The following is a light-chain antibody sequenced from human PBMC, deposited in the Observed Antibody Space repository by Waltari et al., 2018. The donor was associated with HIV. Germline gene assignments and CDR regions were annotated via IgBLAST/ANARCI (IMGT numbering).Light chain of an antibody. CDR2: EVS. Sequence: QSALTQPASVSGSPGPSITISCTRTSSDVGGYNYVSWYQQHPGKAPQLMIYEVSNRPSGVSNRFSGSKSGNTASLTISGLQAEDEADYYCSSYTSSSTLVFGGGTKLTVL. J-gene: IGLJ2*01. CDR3: SSYTSSSTLV. V-gene: IGLV2-14*01. CDR1: SSDVGGYNY.